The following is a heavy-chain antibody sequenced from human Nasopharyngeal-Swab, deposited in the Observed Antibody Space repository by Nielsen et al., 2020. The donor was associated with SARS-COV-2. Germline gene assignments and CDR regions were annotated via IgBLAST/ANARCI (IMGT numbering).Heavy chain of an antibody. CDR3: ARAGSSWLGFYFDY. D-gene: IGHD6-13*01. CDR2: ISYDGSNK. J-gene: IGHJ4*02. Sequence: GESLKISYAASGFTFSSYAMHWVRQAPGRGLEWVAVISYDGSNKYYADSVKGRFTISRDNSKNTLYLQMNSLRAEDTAVYYCARAGSSWLGFYFDYWGQGTLVTVSS. CDR1: GFTFSSYA. V-gene: IGHV3-30*04.